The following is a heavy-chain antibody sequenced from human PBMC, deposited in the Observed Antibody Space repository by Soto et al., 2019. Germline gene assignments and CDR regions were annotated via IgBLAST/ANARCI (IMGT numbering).Heavy chain of an antibody. CDR1: GFTFSSYA. Sequence: GGSLRLSCAASGFTFSSYAMHWVRQAPGKGLEWVAVISYDGSNKYYADSVKGRFTISRDNSKNTLYLQMNSLRAEDTAVYYCARAWGRANWGYFDYWGQGTLVTVSS. V-gene: IGHV3-30-3*01. CDR2: ISYDGSNK. J-gene: IGHJ4*02. D-gene: IGHD7-27*01. CDR3: ARAWGRANWGYFDY.